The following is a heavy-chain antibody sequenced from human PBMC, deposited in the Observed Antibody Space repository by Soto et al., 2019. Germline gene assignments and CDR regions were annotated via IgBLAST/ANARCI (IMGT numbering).Heavy chain of an antibody. J-gene: IGHJ6*02. D-gene: IGHD2-15*01. CDR2: IIPIFGTA. V-gene: IGHV1-69*12. Sequence: QVQLVQSGAEVKKPGSSVKVSCKASGGTFSSYAISWVRQAPGQGLEWMGGIIPIFGTANYAQKFQGRVRITADESTSTAYMELSSLRSEDTAVYYCARGIVVVVAATMYYYGMDVWGQGTTVTVSS. CDR3: ARGIVVVVAATMYYYGMDV. CDR1: GGTFSSYA.